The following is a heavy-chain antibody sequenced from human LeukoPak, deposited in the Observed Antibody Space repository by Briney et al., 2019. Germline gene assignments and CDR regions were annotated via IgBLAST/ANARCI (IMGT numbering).Heavy chain of an antibody. D-gene: IGHD2/OR15-2a*01. J-gene: IGHJ4*02. CDR2: INSDGSWT. CDR1: GNYW. Sequence: PGGSLRLSCAASGNYWMHWVRQAPGKGLVWVSHINSDGSWTGYADSVKGRFTISKDNAKNTVYLQMNSLRAKDTAVYYCVSFYETYWGRGTLVTVSS. CDR3: VSFYETY. V-gene: IGHV3-74*01.